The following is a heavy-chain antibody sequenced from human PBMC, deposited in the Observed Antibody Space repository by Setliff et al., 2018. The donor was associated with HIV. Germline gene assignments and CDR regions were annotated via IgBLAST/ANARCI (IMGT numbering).Heavy chain of an antibody. CDR1: GYTFNTYS. D-gene: IGHD4-17*01. Sequence: ASVKVSCKASGYTFNTYSINWVRQAPGQGLEWMGWINTDTGSPTYAQGVTGHFAFSLDTSVSTAYLQISSLQAEDTAVYYCTREVLRFDYWGQGTLVTVSS. CDR2: INTDTGSP. CDR3: TREVLRFDY. V-gene: IGHV7-4-1*02. J-gene: IGHJ4*02.